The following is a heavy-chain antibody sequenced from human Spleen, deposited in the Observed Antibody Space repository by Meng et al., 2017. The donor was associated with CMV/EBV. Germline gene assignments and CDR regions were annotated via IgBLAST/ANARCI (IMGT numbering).Heavy chain of an antibody. J-gene: IGHJ6*02. Sequence: GESLKISCAASGFTFSSYGMHWVRQAPGKGLEWVAVIWYDGSNKYYADSVKGRFTISRDNSKNTLYLQMNSLRAEATAVYYCAKDLRGYGMDVWGQGTTVTVSS. V-gene: IGHV3-33*06. CDR3: AKDLRGYGMDV. CDR2: IWYDGSNK. CDR1: GFTFSSYG.